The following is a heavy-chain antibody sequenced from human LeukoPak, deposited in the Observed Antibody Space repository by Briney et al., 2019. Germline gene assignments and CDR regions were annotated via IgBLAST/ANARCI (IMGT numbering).Heavy chain of an antibody. CDR1: GFTFSSYW. Sequence: GGSLRLSCAASGFTFSSYWMSWVRQAPGKGLEWVANIKQDGSEKYYVDSVKGRFTISRDNAKNSLHLQMNSLRAEDTAVYYCARLMYYYGSGSYLYWGQGTLVTVSS. CDR3: ARLMYYYGSGSYLY. J-gene: IGHJ4*02. CDR2: IKQDGSEK. V-gene: IGHV3-7*01. D-gene: IGHD3-10*01.